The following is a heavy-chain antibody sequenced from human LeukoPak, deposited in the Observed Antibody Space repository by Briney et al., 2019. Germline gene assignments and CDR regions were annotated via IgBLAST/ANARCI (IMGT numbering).Heavy chain of an antibody. CDR2: ISSSSYI. CDR1: GFTFSSYS. D-gene: IGHD3-3*01. V-gene: IGHV3-21*01. CDR3: ARTFYDFWKCLDV. J-gene: IGHJ6*02. Sequence: GGSLRLSCAASGFTFSSYSMNWVRQAPGKGLEWVSSISSSSYIYYADSVKGRFTISRDNAKNSLYLQMNSLRAEDTAAYYCARTFYDFWKCLDVWGQGTTVTVSS.